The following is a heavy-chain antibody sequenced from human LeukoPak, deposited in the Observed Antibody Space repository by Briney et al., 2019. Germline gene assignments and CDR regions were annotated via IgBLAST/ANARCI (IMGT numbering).Heavy chain of an antibody. CDR3: AAYCTNGVCYTGGT. CDR1: GGSISSNSYY. CDR2: IYYSGST. V-gene: IGHV4-39*01. Sequence: SETLSLTCTVSGGSISSNSYYWGWIRQPPGKGLEWIGSIYYSGSTYYNPSLKSRVTISVDTSKNQFSLKLSSVTAADTAVYYCAAYCTNGVCYTGGTWGQGTMVTVSS. J-gene: IGHJ3*01. D-gene: IGHD2-8*01.